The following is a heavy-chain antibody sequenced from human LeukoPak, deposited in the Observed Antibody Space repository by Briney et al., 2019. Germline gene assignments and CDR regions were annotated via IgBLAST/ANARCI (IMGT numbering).Heavy chain of an antibody. D-gene: IGHD4-23*01. V-gene: IGHV4-34*01. CDR1: GGSFSGYY. J-gene: IGHJ6*03. CDR2: INHSGST. Sequence: PSETLSLTCAVYGGSFSGYYWSWIRQPPGKGLEWIGEINHSGSTNSNPSLKSRVTMSVDTSKNQFSLKLSSLTAADTAMYYCARREPHGDYGGKIRYYYYMDVWGKGTTITIS. CDR3: ARREPHGDYGGKIRYYYYMDV.